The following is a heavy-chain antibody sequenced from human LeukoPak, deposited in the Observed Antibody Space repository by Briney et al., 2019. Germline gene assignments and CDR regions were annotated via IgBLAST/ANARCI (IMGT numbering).Heavy chain of an antibody. CDR2: ISSSSSYI. D-gene: IGHD3-22*01. CDR1: GFTFSSYS. Sequence: GGSLRLSCAASGFTFSSYSMNWVRQAPGKGLEWVSSISSSSSYIYYADSVKGRFTISRDNAKNSLYLQMNSLRAEDTAVYYCAREGDYYDSSGYWQGFDYWGQGTLVTVSS. J-gene: IGHJ4*02. V-gene: IGHV3-21*01. CDR3: AREGDYYDSSGYWQGFDY.